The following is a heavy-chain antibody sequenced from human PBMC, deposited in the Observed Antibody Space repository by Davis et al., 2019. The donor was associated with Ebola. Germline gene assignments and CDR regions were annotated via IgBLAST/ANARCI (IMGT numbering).Heavy chain of an antibody. CDR1: GYSFTSYW. CDR3: ARHWGPSIFGVVITEYYFDY. CDR2: IYPGDSDT. Sequence: GESLKISCKGSGYSFTSYWIGWVRQMPGKGLEWMGIIYPGDSDTRYSPSFQGQVTISADKSISTAYLQWSSLKASDTATYYCARHWGPSIFGVVITEYYFDYWGQGTLVTVSS. V-gene: IGHV5-51*01. D-gene: IGHD3-3*01. J-gene: IGHJ4*02.